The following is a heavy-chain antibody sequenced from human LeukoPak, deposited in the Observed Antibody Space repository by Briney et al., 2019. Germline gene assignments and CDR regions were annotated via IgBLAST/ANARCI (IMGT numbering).Heavy chain of an antibody. CDR3: ARGYGAQGYYYMDV. D-gene: IGHD4-17*01. Sequence: GGSLRLSCAASGFTLSNHWMIWVRQAPGKGLECVANIKQDGIEKYYLDSVKGRFTISRDNSKNTLYLQMNSLRAEDTAVYYCARGYGAQGYYYMDVWGKGTTVTVSS. J-gene: IGHJ6*03. CDR1: GFTLSNHW. CDR2: IKQDGIEK. V-gene: IGHV3-7*03.